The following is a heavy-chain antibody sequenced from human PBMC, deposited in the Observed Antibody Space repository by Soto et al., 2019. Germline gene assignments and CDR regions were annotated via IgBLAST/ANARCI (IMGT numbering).Heavy chain of an antibody. Sequence: GGSLRLSCAASGFTFSSYAMSWVRQAPGKGLEWVSAISGSGGSTYYADSVKGRFTISRDNSKNTLYLQMNSLRAEDTAVYYCAKRPLGYCSGGSCYLSERDYLYYFDYWGQGTLVTVSS. V-gene: IGHV3-23*01. CDR3: AKRPLGYCSGGSCYLSERDYLYYFDY. J-gene: IGHJ4*02. CDR2: ISGSGGST. CDR1: GFTFSSYA. D-gene: IGHD2-15*01.